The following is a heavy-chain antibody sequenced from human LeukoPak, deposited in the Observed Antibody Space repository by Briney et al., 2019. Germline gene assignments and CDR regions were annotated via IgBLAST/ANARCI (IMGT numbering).Heavy chain of an antibody. J-gene: IGHJ4*02. CDR3: ARFAFGGVNFDY. Sequence: PSETLSLTCAVYGGSFSGYYWSWIRQPPGKGLEWIGEINHSGSTNYNPSLKSRVTISVDTSKNQFSLKLSSVTAADTAVYYCARFAFGGVNFDYWGQGTLVTVSS. V-gene: IGHV4-34*01. D-gene: IGHD3-16*01. CDR2: INHSGST. CDR1: GGSFSGYY.